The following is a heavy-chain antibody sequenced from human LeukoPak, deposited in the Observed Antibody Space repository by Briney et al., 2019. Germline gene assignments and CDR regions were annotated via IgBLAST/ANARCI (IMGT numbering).Heavy chain of an antibody. Sequence: GGSLRLSCATAGFSFSSYWMSWVRQAPGKGLEWVANIKQDGSEHYYVDSVKGRFTISRDNAKNSLYLQMNSLRAEDTAIYYCTRVGYIDEGIDYWGQGTLVTVSS. D-gene: IGHD5-24*01. V-gene: IGHV3-7*04. CDR3: TRVGYIDEGIDY. CDR1: GFSFSSYW. J-gene: IGHJ4*02. CDR2: IKQDGSEH.